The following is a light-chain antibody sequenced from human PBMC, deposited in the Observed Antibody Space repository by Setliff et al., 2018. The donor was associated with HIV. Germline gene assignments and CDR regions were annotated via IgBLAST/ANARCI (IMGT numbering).Light chain of an antibody. V-gene: IGLV2-14*03. CDR2: DVS. CDR3: NSFTSRSTDV. J-gene: IGLJ1*01. CDR1: SSDVGRYKY. Sequence: QSVLTQPASVSGSPGQSITISCTGTSSDVGRYKYVSWYQQHPGKAPKLMIFDVSNRASGVSNRFSVSKSGNTASLTISGLQAEDEADYYCNSFTSRSTDVFGAGTKVTVL.